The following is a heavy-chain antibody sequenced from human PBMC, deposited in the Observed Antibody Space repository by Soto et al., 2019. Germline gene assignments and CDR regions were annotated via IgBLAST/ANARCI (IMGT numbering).Heavy chain of an antibody. J-gene: IGHJ4*02. D-gene: IGHD1-26*01. CDR1: GFSLSTSGVG. Sequence: QITLKESGPTLVKPTQTLTLTCTFSGFSLSTSGVGVGWIRQPPGKALEWLALIYWDDDKRYSPSLKSRLTITKDPSKNQVVLTITNMAPVDTATYYCARLKVGATPCYFDSWGQGTLVTVSS. CDR3: ARLKVGATPCYFDS. V-gene: IGHV2-5*02. CDR2: IYWDDDK.